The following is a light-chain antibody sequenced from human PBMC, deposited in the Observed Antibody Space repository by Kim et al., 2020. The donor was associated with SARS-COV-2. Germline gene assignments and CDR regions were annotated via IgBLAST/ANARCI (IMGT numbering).Light chain of an antibody. CDR3: CSYAGSSTFV. Sequence: GRWITISCAGTSSDVGSYKFVSWYQQHPDKGPKLIIYEVNPRPSGVSNRFSGSKSGNTASLTISGLQAEDEADYYCCSYAGSSTFVFGTGTKVTVL. CDR2: EVN. CDR1: SSDVGSYKF. J-gene: IGLJ1*01. V-gene: IGLV2-23*02.